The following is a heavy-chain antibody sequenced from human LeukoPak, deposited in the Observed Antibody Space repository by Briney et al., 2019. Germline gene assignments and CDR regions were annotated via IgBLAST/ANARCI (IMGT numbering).Heavy chain of an antibody. CDR3: ASARGSYLISPKDDALDV. CDR2: MNPNSGKT. Sequence: ASVKVSCKASGYTFTNYNINWVRQAVGQGCEWVGWMNPNSGKTGNAQKFQGRVTMTKSTSISTAYMELSSLTSEDTAVYYCASARGSYLISPKDDALDVWGQGTMVTVSS. J-gene: IGHJ3*01. CDR1: GYTFTNYN. V-gene: IGHV1-8*01. D-gene: IGHD3-10*01.